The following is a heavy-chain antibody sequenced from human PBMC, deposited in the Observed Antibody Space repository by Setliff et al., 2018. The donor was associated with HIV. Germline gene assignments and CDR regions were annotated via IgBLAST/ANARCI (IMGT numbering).Heavy chain of an antibody. Sequence: LSLTCTVSGGSISSSSYYWGWIRQPPGKGLEWVSYISSSSSTIYYADSVKGRFTISRDNAKNSLYLQMNSMRAEDTAVYYCASNGFWSGYSTILDYWGQGTLVTVSS. J-gene: IGHJ4*02. CDR2: ISSSSSTI. CDR3: ASNGFWSGYSTILDY. CDR1: GGSISSSSYY. D-gene: IGHD3-3*01. V-gene: IGHV3-11*01.